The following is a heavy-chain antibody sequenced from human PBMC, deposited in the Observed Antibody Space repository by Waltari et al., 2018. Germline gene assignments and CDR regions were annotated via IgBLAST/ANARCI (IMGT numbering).Heavy chain of an antibody. CDR2: INHSGST. D-gene: IGHD3-16*02. Sequence: QLQLQQRGAGLLTPSATLSLTCAVYCGSFRGYSWSCIRPPPGQGLEWIGEINHSGSTNYNPSLKSRVTISVDTSKNQFALKLSSVTAADTAVYYCARGHYDYVWGSYRPKGRGYYCDYWGQGTLVTVSS. CDR3: ARGHYDYVWGSYRPKGRGYYCDY. J-gene: IGHJ4*02. V-gene: IGHV4-34*01. CDR1: CGSFRGYS.